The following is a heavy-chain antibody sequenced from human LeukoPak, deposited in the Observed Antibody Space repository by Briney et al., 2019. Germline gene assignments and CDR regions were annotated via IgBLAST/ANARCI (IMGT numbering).Heavy chain of an antibody. CDR2: ISGGTT. V-gene: IGHV3-49*03. D-gene: IGHD6-19*01. J-gene: IGHJ4*02. CDR1: GFTFGDYL. CDR3: SRGSGWLSVY. Sequence: GGSLRLSRTASGFTFGDYLMSWFRQAPGKGLEWIGFISGGTTEYAASVKGRFTISRDDSTSIAYLQMNSLTTEDTAVYYCSRGSGWLSVYRGQGTLVTVSS.